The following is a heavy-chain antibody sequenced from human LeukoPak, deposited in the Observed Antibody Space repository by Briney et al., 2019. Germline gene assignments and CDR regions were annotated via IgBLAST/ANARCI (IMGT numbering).Heavy chain of an antibody. CDR1: GFIFSNAW. Sequence: PGGSLRLSCAGTGFIFSNAWMGWVRQAPGQGLEWVGRMKSIVDGGTTDYAATVKGRFTISRDDSKTTLYLQMHSLKTQDTAVYYCITDKPYRGLRTFDYWGQGTLVTVSS. J-gene: IGHJ4*02. CDR2: MKSIVDGGTT. V-gene: IGHV3-15*01. CDR3: ITDKPYRGLRTFDY. D-gene: IGHD1-26*01.